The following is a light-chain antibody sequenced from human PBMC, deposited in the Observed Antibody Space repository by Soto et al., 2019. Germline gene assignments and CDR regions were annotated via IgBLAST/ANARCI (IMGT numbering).Light chain of an antibody. Sequence: EIVLTQSPGTLSLSPGERATLSCRASQSFSSSYLAWYQQKPGQAPRLLIYGASSRATGIPDRFSGSGSGTDFTLTISRLEPEDVAVYYCQQYGSSQYTFGQGTKVEIK. CDR2: GAS. V-gene: IGKV3-20*01. CDR3: QQYGSSQYT. J-gene: IGKJ2*01. CDR1: QSFSSSY.